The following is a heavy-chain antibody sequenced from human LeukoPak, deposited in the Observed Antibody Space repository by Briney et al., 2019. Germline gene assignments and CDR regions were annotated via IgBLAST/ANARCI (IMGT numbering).Heavy chain of an antibody. CDR3: ARSGGLQKFDY. Sequence: GRSLRLSCAASEVTFRNYAVHWVRQAPGKGLQWVAVISYDGNTIHYADSVKGRFIISGDTSKNTLYLQMNSLRAEDTAVYYCARSGGLQKFDYWGQGTLVTVSS. J-gene: IGHJ4*02. D-gene: IGHD4-11*01. V-gene: IGHV3-30-3*01. CDR1: EVTFRNYA. CDR2: ISYDGNTI.